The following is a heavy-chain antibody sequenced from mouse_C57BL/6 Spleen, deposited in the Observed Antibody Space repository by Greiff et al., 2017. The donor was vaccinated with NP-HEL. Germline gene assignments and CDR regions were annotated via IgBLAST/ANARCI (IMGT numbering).Heavy chain of an antibody. CDR1: GYTFTEYT. Sequence: VQLQQSGAELVKPGASVKLSCKASGYTFTEYTIHWVKQRSGQGLEWIGNINPSNGGTNYNEKFKSKATLTVDKSSSTAYMQLSSLTSEDSAVYYCASQEEYDYDGAWFAYWGQGTLVTVSA. V-gene: IGHV1-53*01. CDR2: INPSNGGT. CDR3: ASQEEYDYDGAWFAY. J-gene: IGHJ3*01. D-gene: IGHD2-4*01.